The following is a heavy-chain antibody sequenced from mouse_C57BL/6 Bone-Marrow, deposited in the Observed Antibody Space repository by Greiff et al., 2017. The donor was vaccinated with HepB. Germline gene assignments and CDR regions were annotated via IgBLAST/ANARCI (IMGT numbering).Heavy chain of an antibody. J-gene: IGHJ4*01. CDR2: ISSGSSTI. CDR3: ARDDYYYYAMDY. V-gene: IGHV5-17*01. Sequence: VKVVESGGGLVKPGGSLKLSCAASGFTFSDYGMHWVRQAPEKGLEWVAYISSGSSTIYYADTVKGRFTISRDNAKNTLFLQMTSLRSEDTAMYYCARDDYYYYAMDYWGQGTSVTVSS. CDR1: GFTFSDYG. D-gene: IGHD2-4*01.